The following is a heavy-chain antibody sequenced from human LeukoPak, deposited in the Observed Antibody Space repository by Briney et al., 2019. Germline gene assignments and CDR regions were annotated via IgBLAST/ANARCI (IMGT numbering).Heavy chain of an antibody. CDR1: RFTVSSNY. CDR2: TSYDGKHK. V-gene: IGHV3-30*03. Sequence: GGSLRLSCAASRFTVSSNYMSWVPQAPGKGLECVAVTSYDGKHKYYAHSVKGRFTVSRDNSRNMLYLQMNSLRHDDTSVYYCAETSSWYRRHVHYWGQGTRVTVSS. J-gene: IGHJ4*02. D-gene: IGHD6-13*01. CDR3: AETSSWYRRHVHY.